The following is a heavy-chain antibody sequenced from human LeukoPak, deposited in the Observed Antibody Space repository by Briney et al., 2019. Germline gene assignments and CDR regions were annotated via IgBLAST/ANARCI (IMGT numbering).Heavy chain of an antibody. CDR2: IYPGDSDT. CDR3: ARRYCSGGSCSYVDY. D-gene: IGHD2-15*01. Sequence: GESLQISCKGSGYSFTSYWIGWVRQLPGKGLEWMGIIYPGDSDTRYSPSFQGQVTISADKSISTAYLQWSSLKASDTAMYYCARRYCSGGSCSYVDYWGQGTLVTVSS. CDR1: GYSFTSYW. V-gene: IGHV5-51*01. J-gene: IGHJ4*02.